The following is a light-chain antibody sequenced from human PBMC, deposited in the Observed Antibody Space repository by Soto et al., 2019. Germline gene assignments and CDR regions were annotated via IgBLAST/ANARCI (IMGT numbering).Light chain of an antibody. CDR2: DVS. J-gene: IGLJ2*01. V-gene: IGLV2-14*01. CDR1: SSDVGGYNY. CDR3: SSYTSSSTRV. Sequence: QSALTQPASVSGSTGRSITISCTGASSDVGGYNYVSWYQQQPGKAPKLMIYDVSNQPSGVSNRFSGSKSVNTAALTISGLQAEDEADYYCSSYTSSSTRVFGGGTKLTVL.